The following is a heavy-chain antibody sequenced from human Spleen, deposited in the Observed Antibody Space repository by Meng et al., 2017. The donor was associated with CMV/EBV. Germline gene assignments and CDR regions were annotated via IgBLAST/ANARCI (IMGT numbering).Heavy chain of an antibody. CDR3: ARDLGIAAAE. V-gene: IGHV1-69*10. CDR2: IIPILGIA. D-gene: IGHD6-13*01. Sequence: VSCKASGGTFSSYAISWVRQAPGQGLEWMGGIIPILGIANYAQKFQGRVTITADKSTSTAYMELSSLRSEDTAVYYCARDLGIAAAEWGQGTLVTVSS. CDR1: GGTFSSYA. J-gene: IGHJ4*02.